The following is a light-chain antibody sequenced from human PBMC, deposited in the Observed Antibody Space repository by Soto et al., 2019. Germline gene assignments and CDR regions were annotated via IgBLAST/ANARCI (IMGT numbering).Light chain of an antibody. CDR2: GAS. V-gene: IGKV3-20*01. CDR1: QSVSSSY. Sequence: EILLTQSPCTLALSPGERATLSCRASQSVSSSYLAWYQQKPGQAPRLLIYGASSRATGIPERFSGSGSGTDFTLTVSRLEPEDFELYYCQQYTGQPTTFGQGTRLEIK. CDR3: QQYTGQPTT. J-gene: IGKJ5*01.